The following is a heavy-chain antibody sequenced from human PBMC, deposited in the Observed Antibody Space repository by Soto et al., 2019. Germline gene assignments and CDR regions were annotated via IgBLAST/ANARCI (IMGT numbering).Heavy chain of an antibody. Sequence: PSQTLSLTCAMSGDSVSSNSATWNWIRQSPSRGLEWLGRTYYWSKWYYDYAVSVKSRVSIDPDTAKNQLSLQLKSVTPEDTAVYYCARALSGSYYIFDYWGQGTSVTVSS. CDR3: ARALSGSYYIFDY. J-gene: IGHJ4*02. CDR1: GDSVSSNSAT. V-gene: IGHV6-1*01. CDR2: TYYWSKWYY. D-gene: IGHD3-10*01.